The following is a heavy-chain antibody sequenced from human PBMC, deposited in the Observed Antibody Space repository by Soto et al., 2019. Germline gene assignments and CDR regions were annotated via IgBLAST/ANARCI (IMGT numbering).Heavy chain of an antibody. D-gene: IGHD2-15*01. CDR3: AKVRNVVVVAGQTPIDWLDP. V-gene: IGHV3-23*01. CDR1: GFSFGSYA. CDR2: ISGSGGST. Sequence: PGGSLRLSCAASGFSFGSYAMSWVRQAPGKGLEWVSAISGSGGSTYYADSVKGRFTISRDISKNTRYLQMNRLRAEDTAVYYCAKVRNVVVVAGQTPIDWLDPWGQGTLVTVSS. J-gene: IGHJ5*02.